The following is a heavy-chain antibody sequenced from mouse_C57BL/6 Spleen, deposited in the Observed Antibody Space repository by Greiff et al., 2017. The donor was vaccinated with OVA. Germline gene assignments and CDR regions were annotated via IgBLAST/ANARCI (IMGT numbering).Heavy chain of an antibody. J-gene: IGHJ4*01. V-gene: IGHV1-64*01. CDR3: ARESEYGNAMDY. CDR1: GYTFTSYW. Sequence: VQLQQPGAELVKPGASVKLSCKASGYTFTSYWMHWVKQRPGQGLEWIGMIHPNSGSTNYNEKFKSKATMTVDKSSSTAYMQLSSLTSDDEAVDYCARESEYGNAMDYWGQGTSVTGSS. D-gene: IGHD5-2*01. CDR2: IHPNSGST.